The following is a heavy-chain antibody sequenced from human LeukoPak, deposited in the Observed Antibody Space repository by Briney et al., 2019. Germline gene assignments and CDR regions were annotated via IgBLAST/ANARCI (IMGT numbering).Heavy chain of an antibody. CDR1: GYTFTGYY. CDR3: ARDYGWYGSGSYYHYYYYMDV. V-gene: IGHV1-2*02. CDR2: INPNSGGT. J-gene: IGHJ6*03. Sequence: ASVKVSCKASGYTFTGYYMHWVRQAPGQGLEWMGWINPNSGGTNYAQKFQGRVTMTRDTSISTAYMELSSLRSDDTAVYYCARDYGWYGSGSYYHYYYYMDVWGKGTTVTISS. D-gene: IGHD3-10*01.